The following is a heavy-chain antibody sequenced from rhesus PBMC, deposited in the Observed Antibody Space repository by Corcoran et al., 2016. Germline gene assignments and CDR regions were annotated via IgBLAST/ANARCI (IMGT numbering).Heavy chain of an antibody. CDR3: ARDPGYCAGSGCYWA. CDR2: IYGSGGST. J-gene: IGHJ4*01. D-gene: IGHD2-21*01. V-gene: IGHV4-93*01. Sequence: QVHLQEWGPAGARPSETLSLTCPVSGDSTSTSNRWSWISASQGKGLGRIGVIYGSGGSTENNPSLQSRVTISRDTSNNQFSLKLGSVTAADTAVYYCARDPGYCAGSGCYWAWGQGVLVTVSS. CDR1: GDSTSTSNR.